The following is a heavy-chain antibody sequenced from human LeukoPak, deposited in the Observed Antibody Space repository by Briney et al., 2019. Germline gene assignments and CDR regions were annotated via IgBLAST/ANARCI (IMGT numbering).Heavy chain of an antibody. V-gene: IGHV4-38-2*02. J-gene: IGHJ6*04. CDR2: IFHSGAT. Sequence: SETLSLTCSVSGYSITNGFYWAWIRQAPGRGLEWIGSIFHSGATAYNFSLKSRVTISVDTSKNQFSLRLSALTAADAAVYYCARDKEGRITEARGLNYGLDVWGTGTTVTVSS. D-gene: IGHD3-10*01. CDR3: ARDKEGRITEARGLNYGLDV. CDR1: GYSITNGFY.